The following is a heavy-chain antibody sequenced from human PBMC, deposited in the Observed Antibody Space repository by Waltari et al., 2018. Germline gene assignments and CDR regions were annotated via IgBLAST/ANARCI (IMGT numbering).Heavy chain of an antibody. J-gene: IGHJ6*03. CDR3: ARGRWLQLTGYYYMDG. CDR2: IYTSGST. Sequence: QMQLQESGPGLVKPSETLSLTCTVSGGSISSYYWSWIRQPAGKGLEWIGRIYTSGSTNYNPSLKSRVTMSVDTSKNQFSLKLSSVTAADTAVYYCARGRWLQLTGYYYMDGWGKGTTVTISS. V-gene: IGHV4-4*07. CDR1: GGSISSYY. D-gene: IGHD5-12*01.